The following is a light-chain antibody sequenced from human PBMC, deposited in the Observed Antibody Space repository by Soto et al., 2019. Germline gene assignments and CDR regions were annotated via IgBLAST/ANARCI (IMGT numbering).Light chain of an antibody. CDR1: SSDVGGYNY. Sequence: QSALTQPASVSGSPGQSISISCTGTSSDVGGYNYVSWSQQHPGKAPKLMIYDVNIRPSGVSDRFSGSKSGNTASLTISGLQAEDEADYFCSSFTVSGPIFGGGTKLTVL. CDR2: DVN. J-gene: IGLJ2*01. V-gene: IGLV2-14*03. CDR3: SSFTVSGPI.